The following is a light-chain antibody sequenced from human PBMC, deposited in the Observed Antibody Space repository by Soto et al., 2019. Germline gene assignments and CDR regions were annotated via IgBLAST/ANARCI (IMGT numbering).Light chain of an antibody. Sequence: DIVMTQSPDSLAVSLGERATINCKSSQSVLYSSNNENYLAWYQQKPGQPPKLLIYWASTRESGVPDRFSGSGSGTDFTLTISSLQAEDVAVYYCQQYYNNPITFGQGTRLEIK. CDR2: WAS. J-gene: IGKJ5*01. V-gene: IGKV4-1*01. CDR3: QQYYNNPIT. CDR1: QSVLYSSNNENY.